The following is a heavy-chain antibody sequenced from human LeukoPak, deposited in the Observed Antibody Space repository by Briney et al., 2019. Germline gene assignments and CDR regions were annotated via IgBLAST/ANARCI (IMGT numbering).Heavy chain of an antibody. CDR2: INRNGGST. D-gene: IGHD6-6*01. CDR1: GFTFDDYG. V-gene: IGHV3-20*04. CDR3: ARSEYSSSSGDY. J-gene: IGHJ4*02. Sequence: GGSLRLSCAASGFTFDDYGMSWVRPAPGKGLEWVSGINRNGGSTGYADFVKGRFTISRDNAKNSLYLQMNSLRAEDTALYYCARSEYSSSSGDYWGQGTLVTVSS.